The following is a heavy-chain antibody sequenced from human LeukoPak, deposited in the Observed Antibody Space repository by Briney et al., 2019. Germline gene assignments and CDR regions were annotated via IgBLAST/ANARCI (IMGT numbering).Heavy chain of an antibody. V-gene: IGHV3-23*01. CDR3: ARDFVRVFDY. J-gene: IGHJ4*02. CDR2: TSGSGGST. CDR1: GFTFRTYA. Sequence: PGGSLKLSCAASGFTFRTYAMSWVRQTPGKGLDWVSVTSGSGGSTYYADSVKGRFTISRDNAKNSLYLQMNSLRAEDTAVYYCARDFVRVFDYWGQGTLVTVSS.